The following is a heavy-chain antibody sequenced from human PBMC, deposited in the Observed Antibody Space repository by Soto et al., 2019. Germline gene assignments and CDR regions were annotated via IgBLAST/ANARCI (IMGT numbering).Heavy chain of an antibody. Sequence: ASVKVSCKASGYTFTSYAMHWVRQAPGQRLEWMGWINAGNGNTKYSQKFQGRVTITRDTSASTAYMELSSLRSEDTAVYYCARRPGGSLTQFDPWGQGTLVTVSS. D-gene: IGHD2-15*01. V-gene: IGHV1-3*01. J-gene: IGHJ5*02. CDR1: GYTFTSYA. CDR3: ARRPGGSLTQFDP. CDR2: INAGNGNT.